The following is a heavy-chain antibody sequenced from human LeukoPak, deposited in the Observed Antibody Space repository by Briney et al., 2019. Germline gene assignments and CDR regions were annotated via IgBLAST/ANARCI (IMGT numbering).Heavy chain of an antibody. CDR2: INPNSGGT. V-gene: IGHV1-2*04. CDR3: ARGPQRDIAVAGTPHNWIDP. J-gene: IGHJ5*02. CDR1: GYTFTGYY. D-gene: IGHD6-19*01. Sequence: ASVKVSCKASGYTFTGYYVHWVRQAPGQGLEWMGWINPNSGGTNYAQKFQGWVTMTRDTSISTAYMELSRLRSDDTAVYYCARGPQRDIAVAGTPHNWIDPWGQGTLVTVSS.